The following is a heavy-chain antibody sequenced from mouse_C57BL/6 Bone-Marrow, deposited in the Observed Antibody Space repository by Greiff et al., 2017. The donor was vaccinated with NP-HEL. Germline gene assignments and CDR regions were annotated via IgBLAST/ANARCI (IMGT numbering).Heavy chain of an antibody. V-gene: IGHV1-82*01. Sequence: VQLQQSGPELVKPGASVKISCKASGYAFSSSWMNWVKQRPGKGLEWIGRIYPGDGDTNYNGKFKGKATLTADKSSSTAYMQLSSLTSEDSAVYFCARSQGYYGSSYAMDYWGQGTSVTVS. D-gene: IGHD1-1*01. CDR2: IYPGDGDT. J-gene: IGHJ4*01. CDR3: ARSQGYYGSSYAMDY. CDR1: GYAFSSSW.